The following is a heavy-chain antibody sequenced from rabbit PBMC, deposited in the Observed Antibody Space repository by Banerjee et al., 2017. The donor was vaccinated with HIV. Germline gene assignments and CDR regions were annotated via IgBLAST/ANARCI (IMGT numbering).Heavy chain of an antibody. CDR3: ARDAGYAGSNL. V-gene: IGHV1S40*01. CDR2: IYAGNTDST. J-gene: IGHJ4*01. D-gene: IGHD4-2*01. CDR1: GIDFSSYYD. Sequence: QSLEESGGGLVKPGASLTLTCTASGIDFSSYYDMCWVRQAPGKGLEWIACIYAGNTDSTYYTSWAKGRFTISKTSSTTVTLQMTSLTAADTATYFCARDAGYAGSNLWGPGTSSPS.